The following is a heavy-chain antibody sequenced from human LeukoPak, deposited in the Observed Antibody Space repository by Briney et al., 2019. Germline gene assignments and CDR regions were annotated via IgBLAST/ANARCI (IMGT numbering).Heavy chain of an antibody. CDR2: IYYSGST. V-gene: IGHV4-30-4*01. CDR3: ARGYYDSSGSRYFQH. J-gene: IGHJ1*01. CDR1: GGSISSGDYY. Sequence: SETLSLTCTVSGGSISSGDYYWSWIRQPPGTGLEWIGYIYYSGSTYYNPSPKSRVTISVDTSKNQFSLKLSSVTAADTAVYYCARGYYDSSGSRYFQHWGQGTLVTVSS. D-gene: IGHD3-22*01.